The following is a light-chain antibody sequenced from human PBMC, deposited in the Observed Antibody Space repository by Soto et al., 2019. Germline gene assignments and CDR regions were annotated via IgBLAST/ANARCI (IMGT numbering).Light chain of an antibody. Sequence: QSALTQPASVSGSPGQSITISCTGTSSDVGSYNYVSWHQQHPGQAPKLMIYEVTNRASGVPDRFSAYKSGNTASLTISGLQAGDEADYYCSSYRRSSTYVFGTGTKLTVL. CDR2: EVT. CDR3: SSYRRSSTYV. V-gene: IGLV2-14*01. CDR1: SSDVGSYNY. J-gene: IGLJ1*01.